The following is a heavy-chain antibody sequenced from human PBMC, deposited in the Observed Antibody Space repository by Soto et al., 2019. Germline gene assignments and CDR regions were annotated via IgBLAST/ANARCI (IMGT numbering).Heavy chain of an antibody. J-gene: IGHJ6*02. D-gene: IGHD6-13*01. CDR1: GGTFSSYA. V-gene: IGHV1-69*13. CDR3: ARDNSSWYYYGMDV. CDR2: IIPIFGTA. Sequence: SVKVSCKASGGTFSSYAISCVRQAPGQGLEWMGGIIPIFGTANYAQKFQGRVTITADESTSTAYMELSSLRSEDTAVYYCARDNSSWYYYGMDVWGQGTTVTVSS.